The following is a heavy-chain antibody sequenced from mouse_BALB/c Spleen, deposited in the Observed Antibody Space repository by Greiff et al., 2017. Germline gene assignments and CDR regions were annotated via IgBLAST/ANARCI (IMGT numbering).Heavy chain of an antibody. J-gene: IGHJ4*01. D-gene: IGHD2-10*01. Sequence: EVKLMESGPGLVKPSQSLSLTCTVTGYSITSDYAWNWIRQFPGNKLEWMGYISYSGSTSYNPSLKTRTSITRDTSKNQFFLQLNSVTTEDTATYYCAWSYYGNYYAMDYWGQGTSVTVSS. CDR1: GYSITSDYA. CDR3: AWSYYGNYYAMDY. V-gene: IGHV3-2*02. CDR2: ISYSGST.